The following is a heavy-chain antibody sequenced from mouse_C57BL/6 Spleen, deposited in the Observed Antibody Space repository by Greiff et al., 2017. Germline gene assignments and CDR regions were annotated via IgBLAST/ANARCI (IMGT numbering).Heavy chain of an antibody. Sequence: EVQLQQSVAELVRPGASVKLSCTASGFNIKNTYMHWVKQRPEQGLEWIGRIEPANGNTKYAPKFQGKAPITADTSSNTAYLQLDSLTSEDTAIYYCDRGYDYHWYFDVWGTGTTVTVSS. CDR2: IEPANGNT. CDR1: GFNIKNTY. V-gene: IGHV14-3*01. J-gene: IGHJ1*03. CDR3: DRGYDYHWYFDV. D-gene: IGHD2-4*01.